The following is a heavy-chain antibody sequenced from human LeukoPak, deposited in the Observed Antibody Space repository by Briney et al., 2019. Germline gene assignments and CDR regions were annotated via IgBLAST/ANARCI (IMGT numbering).Heavy chain of an antibody. J-gene: IGHJ3*02. D-gene: IGHD6-6*01. V-gene: IGHV4-59*01. CDR2: IYYSGST. CDR3: ARVIAARSDAFDI. Sequence: PSETLSLTCTVSGGSISSYYWSWIRQPPGKGLEWIGYIYYSGSTNYNPSLKSRVTISVDTSKNQFSLKLSSVTAADTAVYYCARVIAARSDAFDIWGQGTMVTVSS. CDR1: GGSISSYY.